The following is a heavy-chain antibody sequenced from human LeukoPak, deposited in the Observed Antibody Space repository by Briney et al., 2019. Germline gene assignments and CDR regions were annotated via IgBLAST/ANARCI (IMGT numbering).Heavy chain of an antibody. V-gene: IGHV1-69*13. CDR1: GGTFSSYA. Sequence: ASVKVSCKASGGTFSSYAISWVRQAPGQGLEWMGGIIPVFGTSNYAQKFQGRVTITADESTRTAHMELSSLRSEDTAVYYCARVTGGRYCSTTSCYMRGWFDPWGQGTLVTVSS. D-gene: IGHD2-2*02. J-gene: IGHJ5*02. CDR2: IIPVFGTS. CDR3: ARVTGGRYCSTTSCYMRGWFDP.